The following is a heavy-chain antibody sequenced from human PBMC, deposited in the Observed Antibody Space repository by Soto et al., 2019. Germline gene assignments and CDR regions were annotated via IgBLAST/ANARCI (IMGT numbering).Heavy chain of an antibody. D-gene: IGHD4-17*01. CDR3: ARAATVTTSPDY. Sequence: SETLSLTCTVSGGSVSSGSYYWSWIRQPPGKGLEWIGYIYYSGSTNYNPSLESRVTISVDTSKNQFSLKLSSVTAADTAVYYCARAATVTTSPDYWGQGTLVTVSS. J-gene: IGHJ4*02. CDR1: GGSVSSGSYY. V-gene: IGHV4-61*01. CDR2: IYYSGST.